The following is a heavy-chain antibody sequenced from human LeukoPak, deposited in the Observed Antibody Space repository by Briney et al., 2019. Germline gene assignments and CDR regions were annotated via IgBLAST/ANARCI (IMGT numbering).Heavy chain of an antibody. J-gene: IGHJ4*01. D-gene: IGHD6-19*01. CDR3: AKGIYSSGWSYFDY. CDR1: GFTFSSYA. V-gene: IGHV3-23*01. CDR2: LSGSGIAT. Sequence: GGSLRLSCAASGFTFSSYAMSWVRQAPGKGLEWVSTLSGSGIATYYADSVKGRFTISRDNSKNTLYLQMNSLRAEDTAVYYCAKGIYSSGWSYFDYWGHGTLVTVSS.